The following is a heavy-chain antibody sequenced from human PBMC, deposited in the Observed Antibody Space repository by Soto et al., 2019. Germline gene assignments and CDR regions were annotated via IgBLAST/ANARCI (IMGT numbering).Heavy chain of an antibody. CDR3: ATGRATGDPDAFDI. V-gene: IGHV1-24*01. Sequence: ASVKVSCKVSGYTLTELSMHWVRQAPGKGLEWMGGVDPEDGETNYAQQFQVRVTMTEDTSTDTAYMYLSSLRSEDTAVYYCATGRATGDPDAFDIWGQGTMVTVSS. CDR1: GYTLTELS. J-gene: IGHJ3*02. D-gene: IGHD7-27*01. CDR2: VDPEDGET.